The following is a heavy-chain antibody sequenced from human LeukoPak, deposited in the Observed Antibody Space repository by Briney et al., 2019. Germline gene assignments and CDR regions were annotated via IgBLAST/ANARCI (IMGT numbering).Heavy chain of an antibody. V-gene: IGHV4-4*02. CDR2: ISHDGTI. Sequence: ASETLSLTCGVSAGSMSSTNYWSWVRQAPGKGLEWIGEISHDGTINYNPSLRSRVAMSLDRANNQFSLSLTSVTAADTAVYYCTRENRPFCPFAYWGQGVLVTVSS. J-gene: IGHJ4*02. CDR3: TRENRPFCPFAY. D-gene: IGHD2/OR15-2a*01. CDR1: AGSMSSTNY.